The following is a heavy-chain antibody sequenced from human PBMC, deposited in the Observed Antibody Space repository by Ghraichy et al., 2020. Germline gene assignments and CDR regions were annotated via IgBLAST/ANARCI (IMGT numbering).Heavy chain of an antibody. Sequence: GGSLRLSCAASGFTFSSYSMNWVRQAPGKGLEWVSSISSSSSYIYYADSVKGRFTISRDNAKNSLYLQMNSLRAEDTAVYYCARDISSSWYSVGYYYYGMDVWGQGTTVTVSS. J-gene: IGHJ6*02. V-gene: IGHV3-21*01. CDR1: GFTFSSYS. D-gene: IGHD6-13*01. CDR3: ARDISSSWYSVGYYYYGMDV. CDR2: ISSSSSYI.